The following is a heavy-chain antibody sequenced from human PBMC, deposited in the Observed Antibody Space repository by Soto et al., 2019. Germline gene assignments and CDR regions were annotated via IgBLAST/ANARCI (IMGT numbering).Heavy chain of an antibody. D-gene: IGHD3-10*01. Sequence: EVQLVESGGGLVKPGGSLRLSCAASGFTFSNYTLNWVRQAPGKGLEWVSIISRSSNHIYYADLVKGRFTVSRDNAENSRYLQMNSLRAEDTAVYYCAKDRGRGSPVSGGMDVWGQGTTVTVSS. CDR1: GFTFSNYT. CDR3: AKDRGRGSPVSGGMDV. CDR2: ISRSSNHI. J-gene: IGHJ6*02. V-gene: IGHV3-21*01.